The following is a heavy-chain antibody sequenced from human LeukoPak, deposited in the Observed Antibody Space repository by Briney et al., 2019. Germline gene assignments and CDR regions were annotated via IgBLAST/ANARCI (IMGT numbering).Heavy chain of an antibody. D-gene: IGHD1-20*01. Sequence: ASVKVSCKASGYTFTGYYMHWVRQAPGQGLEWMGRINPNSGGTNYAQKFQGRVTMTSDTSISTAYMELSRLRSDDTAVYYCARATRGITGTTSDYWGQGTLVTVSS. CDR2: INPNSGGT. CDR3: ARATRGITGTTSDY. V-gene: IGHV1-2*06. CDR1: GYTFTGYY. J-gene: IGHJ4*02.